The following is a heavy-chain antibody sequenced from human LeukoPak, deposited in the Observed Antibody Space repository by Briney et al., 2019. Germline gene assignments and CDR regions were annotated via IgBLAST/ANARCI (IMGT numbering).Heavy chain of an antibody. CDR3: AKSAKRLAPDAFDI. CDR1: GGSISSYF. J-gene: IGHJ3*02. CDR2: IFYSGST. Sequence: PSETLSLTCIVSGGSISSYFWSWIRQPPGKGLEWIGYIFYSGSTDYSPSLKSRVTISVDTSRNQFSLKLTSVTAADAAVYYCAKSAKRLAPDAFDIWGQGTMVTVSS. V-gene: IGHV4-59*01.